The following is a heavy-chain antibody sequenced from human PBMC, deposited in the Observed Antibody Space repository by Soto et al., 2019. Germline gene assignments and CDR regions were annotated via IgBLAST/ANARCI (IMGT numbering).Heavy chain of an antibody. CDR3: ARDLCSITSCYLYYYYYGMDV. Sequence: QVQLVQSGAEVKKPGSSVKVSCKASGGTFSSYAISWVRQAPGQGLEWMGGIIPIFGTANYAQKFQGRVTITADKPTSTDYMELSSLRSEDTAVYYCARDLCSITSCYLYYYYYGMDVWGQGTTVTVSS. CDR2: IIPIFGTA. D-gene: IGHD2-2*01. CDR1: GGTFSSYA. J-gene: IGHJ6*02. V-gene: IGHV1-69*06.